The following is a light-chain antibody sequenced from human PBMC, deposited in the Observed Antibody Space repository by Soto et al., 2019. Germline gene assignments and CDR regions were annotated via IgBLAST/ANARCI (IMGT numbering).Light chain of an antibody. CDR2: GAS. J-gene: IGKJ4*01. CDR1: QSVSTN. V-gene: IGKV3-15*01. CDR3: QQYDERPPNLS. Sequence: EIVMTQSPATLSVSPGERATLSCRASQSVSTNLAWYQQKPGQTPRLLIYGASVRASGIPARFRGSRPRTEFTLSISSLQFEDFGVYYGQQYDERPPNLSFGGGTKVDIK.